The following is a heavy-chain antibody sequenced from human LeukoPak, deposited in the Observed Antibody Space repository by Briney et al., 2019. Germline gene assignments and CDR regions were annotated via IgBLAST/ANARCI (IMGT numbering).Heavy chain of an antibody. V-gene: IGHV1-46*01. J-gene: IGHJ4*02. CDR3: ARGGVATQDLNDFDY. Sequence: GSVRVSCKASGYTFTSYHMHWVRQAPGQGLEWMGIINPSGGSTRYAQKFQGRVSMTRDTSTSTVYMELSSLRSEDTAVYYCARGGVATQDLNDFDYWGQGTLV. CDR1: GYTFTSYH. D-gene: IGHD5-12*01. CDR2: INPSGGST.